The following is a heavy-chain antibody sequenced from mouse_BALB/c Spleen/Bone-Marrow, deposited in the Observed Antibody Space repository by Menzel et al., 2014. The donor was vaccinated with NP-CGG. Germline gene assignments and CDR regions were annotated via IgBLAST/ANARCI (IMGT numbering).Heavy chain of an antibody. CDR1: GFTFSSYA. CDR3: ARGGLRYFDV. J-gene: IGHJ1*01. CDR2: ISSGGST. Sequence: EVMLVESGGGLVKPGGSLKLSCAASGFTFSSYAMSWVRQTPEKRLEWVASISSGGSTYYPDSVKSRFTVSRDNARNILYLQMSSLRSEDTAMYYCARGGLRYFDVWGAGTTVTVSS. V-gene: IGHV5-6-5*01. D-gene: IGHD3-2*02.